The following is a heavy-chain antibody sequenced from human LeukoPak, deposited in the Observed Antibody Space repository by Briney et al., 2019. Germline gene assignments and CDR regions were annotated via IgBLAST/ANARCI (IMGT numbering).Heavy chain of an antibody. CDR1: GYTFTNFI. CDR2: ISAYNDNT. CDR3: ARLGYCSSNSCYGVDY. Sequence: ASVKVSCKASGYTFTNFIINWVRQAPGQGLEWMGWISAYNDNTSYAQMFQDRVTMSTDTSTSTAYMGLRSLRFDDTAVYYCARLGYCSSNSCYGVDYWGQGTLVTVSS. V-gene: IGHV1-18*01. D-gene: IGHD2-2*01. J-gene: IGHJ4*02.